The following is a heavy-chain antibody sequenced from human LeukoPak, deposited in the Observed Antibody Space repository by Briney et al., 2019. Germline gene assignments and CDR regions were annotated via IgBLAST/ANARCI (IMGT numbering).Heavy chain of an antibody. Sequence: GGSLRLSCAASGFNFSRYEMNWVRQAPGKGLEWVSYISSSGSNIYYTASVKDRFTISRDNANNTLYLQMNSPRAEDTAVYYCAERGITMIGGVWGKGTTVTISS. CDR2: ISSSGSNI. CDR3: AERGITMIGGV. J-gene: IGHJ6*04. V-gene: IGHV3-48*03. D-gene: IGHD3-10*02. CDR1: GFNFSRYE.